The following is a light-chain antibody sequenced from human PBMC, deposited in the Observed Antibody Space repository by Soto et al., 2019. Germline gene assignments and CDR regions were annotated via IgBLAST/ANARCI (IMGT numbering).Light chain of an antibody. Sequence: DIQMTQSPTTLSASLGERVTITCRASHSLIKWLAWYQQKPGKAPKLLIYEASTLQSGVPSRFSGSGSGTEFTLTISSLQPDDSATYYCQHYNSYSEAFGQGTKVDIK. CDR1: HSLIKW. CDR3: QHYNSYSEA. CDR2: EAS. V-gene: IGKV1-5*03. J-gene: IGKJ1*01.